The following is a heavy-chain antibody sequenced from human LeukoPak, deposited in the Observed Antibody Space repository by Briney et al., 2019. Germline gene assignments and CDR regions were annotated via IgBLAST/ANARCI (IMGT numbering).Heavy chain of an antibody. J-gene: IGHJ4*02. D-gene: IGHD3-22*01. CDR3: ARRGYYDSSGYGPWDY. Sequence: PSETLSLTCTVSGFSISSDCYWGWIRQHPGKGLEWIGYIYYSGSTYYNPSLKSRVTISVDTSKNQFSLKLRSVTAADTAVYYCARRGYYDSSGYGPWDYWGQGPLVTVSS. CDR2: IYYSGST. V-gene: IGHV4-38-2*02. CDR1: GFSISSDCY.